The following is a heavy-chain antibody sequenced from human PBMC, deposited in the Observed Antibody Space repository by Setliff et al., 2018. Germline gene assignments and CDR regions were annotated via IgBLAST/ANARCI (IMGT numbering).Heavy chain of an antibody. CDR3: VRDAHYSFWSGNRYYFDY. D-gene: IGHD3-3*01. CDR1: GFTFSSSA. J-gene: IGHJ4*02. CDR2: ISSTITST. V-gene: IGHV3-23*01. Sequence: PGGSLRLSCAASGFTFSSSAMAWVRQAPGKGLEWVSAISSTITSTYYADSVKGRFTISRDNSKNTLYLQMNSLRAEDTAVYYCVRDAHYSFWSGNRYYFDYWGRGTLVTVSS.